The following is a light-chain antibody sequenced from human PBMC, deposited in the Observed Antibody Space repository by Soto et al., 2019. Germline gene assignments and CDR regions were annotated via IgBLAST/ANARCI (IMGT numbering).Light chain of an antibody. J-gene: IGKJ1*01. CDR2: KIS. CDR3: RQATQIPWT. V-gene: IGKV2-24*01. CDR1: QSLVNSDGNTY. Sequence: DIVMTQTPLSSPVSLGQSASISCKSSQSLVNSDGNTYLSWHQQRPGQPPRLLIYKISNRFSGVTDRFSGSGAETDFSLEISRVEAEDVGVYYCRQATQIPWTFGQGTTLDIK.